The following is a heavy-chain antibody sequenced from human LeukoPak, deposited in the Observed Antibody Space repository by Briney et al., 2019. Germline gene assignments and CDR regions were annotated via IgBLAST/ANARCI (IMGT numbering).Heavy chain of an antibody. V-gene: IGHV3-21*01. Sequence: ETLSLTCTVSGYSISSGYYWGWIRQPPGKGLEWVSSISSSSSYIYYADSVKGRFTISRDNAKNSLYLQMNSLRAEDTAVYYCARDPGYCSSTSCYPDAFDIWGQGTMVTVSS. CDR2: ISSSSSYI. J-gene: IGHJ3*02. CDR3: ARDPGYCSSTSCYPDAFDI. CDR1: GYSISSGYY. D-gene: IGHD2-2*01.